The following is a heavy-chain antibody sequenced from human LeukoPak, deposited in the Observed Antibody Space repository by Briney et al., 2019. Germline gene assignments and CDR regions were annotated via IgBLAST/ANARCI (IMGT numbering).Heavy chain of an antibody. Sequence: ASVKVSCKASGDTFTIYGISWVRQAPGQGLEWMGWISAYNGNTNYAQKLQGRVTMTTDTSTSTAYMELRSLRSDDTAVYYSARDDSGYSSSWYGFDYWGQGTLVTVSS. CDR2: ISAYNGNT. D-gene: IGHD6-13*01. CDR3: ARDDSGYSSSWYGFDY. CDR1: GDTFTIYG. V-gene: IGHV1-18*01. J-gene: IGHJ4*02.